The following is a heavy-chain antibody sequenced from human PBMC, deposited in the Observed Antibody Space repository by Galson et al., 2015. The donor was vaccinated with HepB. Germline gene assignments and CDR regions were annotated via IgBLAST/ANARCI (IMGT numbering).Heavy chain of an antibody. CDR3: ARNPLLEMATFFGYYYYYGMDV. CDR1: GGSISSSSYY. CDR2: IYYSGST. Sequence: SETLSLTCTVSGGSISSSSYYWGWIRQPPGKGLEWIGSIYYSGSTYYNPSLKSRVTISVDTSKNQFSLKLSSVTAADTAVYYCARNPLLEMATFFGYYYYYGMDVWGQGTTVTVSS. J-gene: IGHJ6*02. D-gene: IGHD5-24*01. V-gene: IGHV4-39*01.